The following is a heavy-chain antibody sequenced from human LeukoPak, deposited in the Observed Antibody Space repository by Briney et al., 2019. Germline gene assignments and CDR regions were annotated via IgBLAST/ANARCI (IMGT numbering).Heavy chain of an antibody. V-gene: IGHV3-21*01. J-gene: IGHJ4*02. CDR3: ARAYFYDTSGYYYGY. D-gene: IGHD3-22*01. Sequence: PGGSLRLSCAASGFTFNTYSMTWVRQAPGKGLEWVSSISGSGTYIYYADSVKGRFPISRDNAKNSLYLQMNGLRAEDTAVYYCARAYFYDTSGYYYGYWGQGTLVTVSS. CDR1: GFTFNTYS. CDR2: ISGSGTYI.